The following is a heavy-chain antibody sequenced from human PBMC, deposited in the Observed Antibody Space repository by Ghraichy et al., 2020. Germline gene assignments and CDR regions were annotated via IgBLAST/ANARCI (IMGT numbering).Heavy chain of an antibody. J-gene: IGHJ4*02. CDR1: GFTFSSYA. D-gene: IGHD2-15*01. Sequence: LSLTCAASGFTFSSYAMHWVRQAPGKGLEWVAVISYDGSNKYYADSVKGRFTISRDNSKNTLYLQMNSLRAEDTAVYYCARDLGGFFGDIVVVVASGPFDYWGQGTLVTVSS. CDR3: ARDLGGFFGDIVVVVASGPFDY. V-gene: IGHV3-30-3*01. CDR2: ISYDGSNK.